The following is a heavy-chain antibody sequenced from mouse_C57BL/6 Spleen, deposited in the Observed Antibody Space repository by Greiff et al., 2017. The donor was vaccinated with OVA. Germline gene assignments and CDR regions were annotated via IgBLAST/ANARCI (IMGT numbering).Heavy chain of an antibody. V-gene: IGHV1-72*01. CDR3: ARSSYDYWYFDV. Sequence: QVQLQQPGAELVKPGASVKLSCKASGYTFTSYWMHWVKQRPGRGLEWIGRTDPNSGGTKYNEKFKSKATLTVDKPSSTAYMQLSSLTSEDSAVYYCARSSYDYWYFDVWGTGTTVTVSS. CDR1: GYTFTSYW. D-gene: IGHD2-3*01. J-gene: IGHJ1*03. CDR2: TDPNSGGT.